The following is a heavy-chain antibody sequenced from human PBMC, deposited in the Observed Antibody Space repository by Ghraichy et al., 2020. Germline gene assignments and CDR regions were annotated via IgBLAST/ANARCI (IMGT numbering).Heavy chain of an antibody. D-gene: IGHD4-17*01. J-gene: IGHJ4*02. CDR1: GFTFSSYW. V-gene: IGHV3-74*01. Sequence: GESLNISCAASGFTFSSYWMHWVRQAPGEGLVCVSRINRDGDYTDYADSVKGRFTISRDNARNTLYLQMNSLRAEDTAVYYCVRNDDYYAVDYWGQGTLVTVAS. CDR2: INRDGDYT. CDR3: VRNDDYYAVDY.